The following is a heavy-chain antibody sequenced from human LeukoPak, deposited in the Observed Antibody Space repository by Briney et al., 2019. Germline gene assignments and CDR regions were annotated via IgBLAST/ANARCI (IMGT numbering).Heavy chain of an antibody. V-gene: IGHV1-2*02. D-gene: IGHD6-13*01. CDR3: AREIGYSSSWSFRHYFDY. Sequence: GASVKVSCKASGYTFTNYYLHWVRQAPGQGLEWMGWINPNSGGTNYAQEFQGRVAMTRDTSISTAYMELSRLRSADTAVYYCAREIGYSSSWSFRHYFDYWGQGTLVTVSS. J-gene: IGHJ4*02. CDR2: INPNSGGT. CDR1: GYTFTNYY.